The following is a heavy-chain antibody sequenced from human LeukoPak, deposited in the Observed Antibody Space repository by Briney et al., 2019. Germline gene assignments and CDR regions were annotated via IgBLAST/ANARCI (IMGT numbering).Heavy chain of an antibody. Sequence: GGSLRLSCAASGFSFSSYDMSWVRQAPGKGLEWVSGISGSGKSTYYADSVKGRFTISRDNSKNTLYLQMNSLRAEDTAVYYCAKKYYDSSTSAGGFDMWGQGTMVIVSS. J-gene: IGHJ3*02. CDR1: GFSFSSYD. V-gene: IGHV3-23*01. D-gene: IGHD3-22*01. CDR3: AKKYYDSSTSAGGFDM. CDR2: ISGSGKST.